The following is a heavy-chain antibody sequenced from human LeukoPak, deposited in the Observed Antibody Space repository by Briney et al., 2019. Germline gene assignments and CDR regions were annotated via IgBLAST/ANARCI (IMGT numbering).Heavy chain of an antibody. J-gene: IGHJ4*02. CDR3: ARAWANFGVVTYFDY. Sequence: PGGSLRLSCAASGFTFSSYAMSWVRQAPGKGLEWVSTISGSGGSTYHADSVKGRFTISRDNSKNTLYLQMNSLRAEDTAVYYCARAWANFGVVTYFDYWGQGTLVTVSS. CDR2: ISGSGGST. CDR1: GFTFSSYA. V-gene: IGHV3-23*01. D-gene: IGHD3-3*01.